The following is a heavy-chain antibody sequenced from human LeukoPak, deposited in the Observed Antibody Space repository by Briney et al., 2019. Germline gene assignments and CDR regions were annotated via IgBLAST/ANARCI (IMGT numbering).Heavy chain of an antibody. CDR3: ATVSDQLDY. V-gene: IGHV4-4*02. J-gene: IGHJ4*02. D-gene: IGHD1-1*01. CDR1: GGSISSSNW. CDR2: IYHSGST. Sequence: SETLSLTCAVSGGSISSSNWWSWVRQPPGKGLEWIGEIYHSGSTNYNPSLKSRVTISVDKSKNQFSLKLNSVTAADTAAYYCATVSDQLDYWGQGTLVTVSA.